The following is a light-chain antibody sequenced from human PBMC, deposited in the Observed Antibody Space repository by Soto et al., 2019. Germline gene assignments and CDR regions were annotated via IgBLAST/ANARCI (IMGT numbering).Light chain of an antibody. CDR1: SSNIGSNT. V-gene: IGLV1-44*01. CDR2: NNN. CDR3: AAWDDSLNGYV. Sequence: QSVLTQPPSASGTPGQRATISCSGSSSNIGSNTVNWYQQLPGTAPKVLIYNNNQRPSGVPDRFSGSKSGTSASLAISGPQSEDEADYYCAAWDDSLNGYVFGTGTKLPVL. J-gene: IGLJ1*01.